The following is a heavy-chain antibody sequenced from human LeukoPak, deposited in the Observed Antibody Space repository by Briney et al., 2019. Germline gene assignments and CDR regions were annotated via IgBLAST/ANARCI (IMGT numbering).Heavy chain of an antibody. Sequence: ASVKVSCKASGYTFTSYDINWVRQATGQGLEWMGWMNPNSGNTGYAQKLQGRVTMTTDTSTSTAYMELRSLRSDDTAVYYCARHVGYWGQGTLVTVSS. CDR1: GYTFTSYD. CDR3: ARHVGY. CDR2: MNPNSGNT. J-gene: IGHJ4*02. V-gene: IGHV1-8*02.